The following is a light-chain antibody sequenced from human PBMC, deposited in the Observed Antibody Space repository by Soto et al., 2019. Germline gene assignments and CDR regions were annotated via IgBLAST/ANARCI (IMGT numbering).Light chain of an antibody. V-gene: IGLV2-14*01. J-gene: IGLJ1*01. Sequence: QSVLTQTASVSGSPGQSITISCTGTSSDVGGYNYVSWYQQYPDKAPKLMIYDVSNRPSGVSNRFSGSKSGNTASLTISGLQAEDEADYYCSSYTSSSTYVFGTGTKVTVL. CDR2: DVS. CDR1: SSDVGGYNY. CDR3: SSYTSSSTYV.